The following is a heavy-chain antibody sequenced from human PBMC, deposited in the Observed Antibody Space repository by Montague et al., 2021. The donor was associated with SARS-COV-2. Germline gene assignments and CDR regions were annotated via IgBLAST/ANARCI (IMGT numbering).Heavy chain of an antibody. CDR1: GGSISSGGYY. Sequence: TLSLTCTVSGGSISSGGYYCCWIRQHPGKGLEWIGYIYYSGSTYYNPSLKSRVTIAVDTSKNQFSMKMSSVTAADTAVYYVALVQGITMIVVVIGAFDIWGQGTMVTVSS. CDR3: ALVQGITMIVVVIGAFDI. D-gene: IGHD3-22*01. J-gene: IGHJ3*02. V-gene: IGHV4-31*03. CDR2: IYYSGST.